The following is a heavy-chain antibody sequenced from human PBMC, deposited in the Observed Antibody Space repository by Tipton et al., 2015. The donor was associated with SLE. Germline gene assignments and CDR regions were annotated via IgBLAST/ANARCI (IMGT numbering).Heavy chain of an antibody. J-gene: IGHJ5*02. D-gene: IGHD6-19*01. CDR3: AREEYSSGWTEVHWFDP. CDR2: IYYSGST. V-gene: IGHV4-59*01. CDR1: GGSISSYY. Sequence: LRLSCTVSGGSISSYYWSWIRQPPGKGLEWIGYIYYSGSTNYNPSLKSRVTISVDTSKNQFSLKLSSVTAADTAVYYWAREEYSSGWTEVHWFDPWGQGTLVTVPS.